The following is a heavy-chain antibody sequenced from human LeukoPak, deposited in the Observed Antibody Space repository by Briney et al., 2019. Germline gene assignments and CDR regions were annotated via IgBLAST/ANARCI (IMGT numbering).Heavy chain of an antibody. V-gene: IGHV1-2*02. CDR2: INPNSGGT. CDR3: AREPEHPSMDV. J-gene: IGHJ6*02. Sequence: ASVKVSCKASGYTFTGYYMHWVRQAPGQGLEWMGWINPNSGGTSYAQKFQGRVTMTRDTSISTAYMELSRLRSDDTAVYYCAREPEHPSMDVWGQGTTVTVSS. CDR1: GYTFTGYY. D-gene: IGHD1-14*01.